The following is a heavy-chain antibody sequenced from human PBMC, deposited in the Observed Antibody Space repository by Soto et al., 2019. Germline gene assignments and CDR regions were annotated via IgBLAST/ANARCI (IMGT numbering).Heavy chain of an antibody. CDR1: GGIFHGYG. V-gene: IGHV3-33*01. Sequence: QEQLVESGGGVVQPGTSLSLSCAGPGGIFHGYGMHWVRQAPGKGLEWVAIIRFDGSNEEYADSVKGRFTISRDNSKNTLYLQMNTLGAEDTAVYYCARDGIGGTVFRGYLDYWGRGTVVTVSS. D-gene: IGHD1-7*01. CDR3: ARDGIGGTVFRGYLDY. J-gene: IGHJ4*02. CDR2: IRFDGSNE.